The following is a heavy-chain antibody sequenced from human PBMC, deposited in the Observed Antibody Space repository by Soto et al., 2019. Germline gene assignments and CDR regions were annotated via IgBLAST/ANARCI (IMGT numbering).Heavy chain of an antibody. CDR3: SNWFDP. CDR2: ISTNGGST. V-gene: IGHV3-64D*06. Sequence: PGGSLRLSCSASGFTFSSYAMHWVRQAPGKGLEYVSSISTNGGSTHYADSVKGRFTISRDNSKNTQYLQMSSLRADDTAVYYCSNWFDPWGQGTLVTVSS. J-gene: IGHJ5*02. CDR1: GFTFSSYA.